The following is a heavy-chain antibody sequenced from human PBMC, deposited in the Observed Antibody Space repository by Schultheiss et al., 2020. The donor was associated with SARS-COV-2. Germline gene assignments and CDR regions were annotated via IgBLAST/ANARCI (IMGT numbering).Heavy chain of an antibody. V-gene: IGHV3-13*01. D-gene: IGHD2-2*01. CDR2: IGTAGDT. Sequence: GGSLRLSCAASGFTFSSYDMHWVRQATGKGLEWVSAIGTAGDTYYPGSVKGRFTISRDNSKNTLYLQLNSLRAEDTAVYYCARGGGYCSSTSCYDEIPLNYYGMDVWGQGTTVTVSS. CDR3: ARGGGYCSSTSCYDEIPLNYYGMDV. CDR1: GFTFSSYD. J-gene: IGHJ6*02.